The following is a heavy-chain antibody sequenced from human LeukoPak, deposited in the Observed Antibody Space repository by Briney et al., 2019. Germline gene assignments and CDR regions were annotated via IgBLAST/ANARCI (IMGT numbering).Heavy chain of an antibody. Sequence: GGSLRLSCAASGFTFSSYAMSWVRQAPGKGLEWVSAISGSGGSTYYADSVKGRFTTSRDNAKNTLYLQMNSLRAEDSAVYYCAKTRSRIAVVGTSYYFDYWGQGTLVTVSS. V-gene: IGHV3-23*01. D-gene: IGHD6-19*01. CDR2: ISGSGGST. CDR1: GFTFSSYA. J-gene: IGHJ4*02. CDR3: AKTRSRIAVVGTSYYFDY.